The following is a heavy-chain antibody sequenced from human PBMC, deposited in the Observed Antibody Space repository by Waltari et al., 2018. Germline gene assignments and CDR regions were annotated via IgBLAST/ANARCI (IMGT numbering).Heavy chain of an antibody. Sequence: EVQLVESGGGLVQPGGSLRLSCAASGFTFSSYWLSWVRQAPGKGLEWVANIKQDGSEKYYVDSVKGRFTISRDNAKNSLYLQMNSLRAEDTAVYYCARQYGEGAFDIWGQGTMVTVSS. J-gene: IGHJ3*02. CDR2: IKQDGSEK. CDR1: GFTFSSYW. CDR3: ARQYGEGAFDI. D-gene: IGHD4-17*01. V-gene: IGHV3-7*01.